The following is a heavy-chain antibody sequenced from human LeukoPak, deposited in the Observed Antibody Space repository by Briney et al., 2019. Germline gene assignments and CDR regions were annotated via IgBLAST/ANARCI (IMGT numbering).Heavy chain of an antibody. V-gene: IGHV1-18*01. CDR3: AKVKGYCSSTSCYRFDY. J-gene: IGHJ4*02. Sequence: ASVTVSCKASGYTFTRYGISWVRQAPGQGLEWMGWISAYNGNTNYAQKLQGRVTMTTDTSTSTAYMELRSLRSDDTAVYYCAKVKGYCSSTSCYRFDYWGQGTLVTVSS. CDR2: ISAYNGNT. D-gene: IGHD2-2*01. CDR1: GYTFTRYG.